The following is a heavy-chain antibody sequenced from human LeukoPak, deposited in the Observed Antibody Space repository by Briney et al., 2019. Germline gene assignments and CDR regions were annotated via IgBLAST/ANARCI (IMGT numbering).Heavy chain of an antibody. Sequence: GGSLRLSCVASGFTFSKYPMTWVRQAPGKGLEWVSSISARGDDIYYGDSVKGRFTISRDNSKSTLYLQLNSLRADDTAVYYCAPSVLSSFDYRGQGTLVIVSS. CDR2: ISARGDDI. D-gene: IGHD3-3*01. V-gene: IGHV3-23*01. J-gene: IGHJ4*02. CDR1: GFTFSKYP. CDR3: APSVLSSFDY.